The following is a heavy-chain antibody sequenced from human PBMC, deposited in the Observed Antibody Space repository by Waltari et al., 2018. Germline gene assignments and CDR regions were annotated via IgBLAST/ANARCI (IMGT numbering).Heavy chain of an antibody. CDR2: IYYSGST. D-gene: IGHD3-10*01. V-gene: IGHV4-59*01. CDR1: VGSFSRYP. CDR3: AREPYGSGSYYYYGMDV. J-gene: IGHJ6*02. Sequence: QVQLQESGPGLVKPSETLSPPRTVPVGSFSRYPWSPTRPPPGKGLEWIEYIYYSGSTNYNPTLKSRVTISVDTSKNQFSLKLSSVTAADTAVYYCAREPYGSGSYYYYGMDVWGQGTTVTVSS.